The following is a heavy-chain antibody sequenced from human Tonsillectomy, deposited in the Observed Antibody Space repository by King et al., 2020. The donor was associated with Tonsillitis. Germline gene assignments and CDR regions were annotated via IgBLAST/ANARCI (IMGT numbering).Heavy chain of an antibody. V-gene: IGHV4-59*01. CDR2: IYYSGST. D-gene: IGHD3-22*01. J-gene: IGHJ4*02. CDR1: GGSISSYY. CDR3: ARARYYYDSSGYYYFDYYLDY. Sequence: QLQESGPGLVKPSETLSLTCTVSGGSISSYYWSWIRQPPGKGLEWIGYIYYSGSTNYNPSLKSRVTISVDTSKNQFSLKLSSVTAADTAVYYCARARYYYDSSGYYYFDYYLDYWGQGTLVTVSS.